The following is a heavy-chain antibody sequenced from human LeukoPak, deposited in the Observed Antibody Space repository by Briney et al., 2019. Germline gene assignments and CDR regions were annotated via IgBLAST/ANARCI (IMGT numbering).Heavy chain of an antibody. CDR1: GGSFSGYY. Sequence: SETLSLTCAVYGGSFSGYYWSWIRQPPGKGLEWIGEINHSGSTNYNPSLKSRVTISVDTSKNQFSLKVTSVTAADTAVYLCARVRCSDGLCNFFDYWGQGTLVTVSS. J-gene: IGHJ4*02. CDR3: ARVRCSDGLCNFFDY. V-gene: IGHV4-34*01. D-gene: IGHD2-15*01. CDR2: INHSGST.